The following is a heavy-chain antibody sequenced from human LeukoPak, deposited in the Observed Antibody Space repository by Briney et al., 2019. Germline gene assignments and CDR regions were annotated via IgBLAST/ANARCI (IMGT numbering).Heavy chain of an antibody. CDR1: GDSISSSNCY. Sequence: PSETLSLTCTVSGDSISSSNCYWGWIRQPPGKGLEWIGSIYFSGGTYYNASLKSRVTISVDTSKNQFSLKLSSVTAADTAVYYCARLGWLYGSGSMNWFDPWGQGTLVTVSS. J-gene: IGHJ5*02. D-gene: IGHD3-10*01. CDR3: ARLGWLYGSGSMNWFDP. CDR2: IYFSGGT. V-gene: IGHV4-39*01.